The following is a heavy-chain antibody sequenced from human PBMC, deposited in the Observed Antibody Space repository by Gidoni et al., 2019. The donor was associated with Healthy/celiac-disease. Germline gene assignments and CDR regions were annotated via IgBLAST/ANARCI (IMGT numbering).Heavy chain of an antibody. CDR1: GYTFHIYG. CDR3: AREMFYYDSSGYYFFDY. D-gene: IGHD3-22*01. CDR2: ISAYNGNT. V-gene: IGHV1-18*01. J-gene: IGHJ4*02. Sequence: QVQLVQSGAEVKKPGASVKVSCKASGYTFHIYGISWVRQAPGQGLEWMGWISAYNGNTNYAQKLQGRVTMTTDTSTSTAYMELRSLRSDDTAVYYCAREMFYYDSSGYYFFDYWGQGTLVTVSS.